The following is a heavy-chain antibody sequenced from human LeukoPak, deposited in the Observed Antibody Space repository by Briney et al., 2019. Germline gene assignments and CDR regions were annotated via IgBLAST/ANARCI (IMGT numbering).Heavy chain of an antibody. Sequence: ASVKVSCKTSGYTFTGYYIHWVRQAPGQGLEWMGWINPNSGGTDYAQNFQGRVTMTRDTSISTAYMELSRLRSDDTAVYYCAKTLHYGHFGKFDSWGQGTLVTVSS. V-gene: IGHV1-2*02. CDR2: INPNSGGT. J-gene: IGHJ4*02. CDR1: GYTFTGYY. D-gene: IGHD4-17*01. CDR3: AKTLHYGHFGKFDS.